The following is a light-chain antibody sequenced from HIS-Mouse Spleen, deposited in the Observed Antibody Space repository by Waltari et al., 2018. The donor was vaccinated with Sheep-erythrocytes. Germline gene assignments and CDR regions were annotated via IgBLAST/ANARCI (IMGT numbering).Light chain of an antibody. Sequence: SYELTQSPSVSVSPGQTASITCSGDKLGDKYACWYQQKPGQSPVLVIYQDSKRPSGFPERFSGSNSGNTATLTISGTQAMDEADYYCQAWDSSTYVFGTGTKVTVI. CDR1: KLGDKY. CDR2: QDS. J-gene: IGLJ1*01. CDR3: QAWDSSTYV. V-gene: IGLV3-1*01.